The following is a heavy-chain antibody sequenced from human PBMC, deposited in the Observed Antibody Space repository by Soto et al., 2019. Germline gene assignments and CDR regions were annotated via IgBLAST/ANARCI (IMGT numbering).Heavy chain of an antibody. J-gene: IGHJ3*02. Sequence: SETLSLTCTVSGASITSYFLNWIRQAPGKGLEWIGYMYFNESTNYNPSLKSRVMMSLDTSKSLFSLNLNSVTAADTAIYYCARDHKEAFDIWGQGTLVTV. CDR1: GASITSYF. CDR2: MYFNEST. CDR3: ARDHKEAFDI. V-gene: IGHV4-59*01.